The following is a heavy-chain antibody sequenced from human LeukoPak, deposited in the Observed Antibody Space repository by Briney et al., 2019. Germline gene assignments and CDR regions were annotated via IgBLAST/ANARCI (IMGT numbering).Heavy chain of an antibody. CDR2: IYYSGST. Sequence: PSETLSLTCTVSGGSISSYYWSWIRQPPGKGLEWIGYIYYSGSTNYNPSLKSRVTISVDTSKNQFSLKLSSVTAAGTAVYYCAREVVTMVRGVTRRTGPNWFDPWGQGTLVTVSS. CDR1: GGSISSYY. CDR3: AREVVTMVRGVTRRTGPNWFDP. J-gene: IGHJ5*02. V-gene: IGHV4-59*01. D-gene: IGHD3-10*01.